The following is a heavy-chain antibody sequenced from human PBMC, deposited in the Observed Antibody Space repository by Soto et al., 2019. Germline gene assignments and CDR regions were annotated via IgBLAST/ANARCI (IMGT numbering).Heavy chain of an antibody. D-gene: IGHD2-2*01. CDR3: LTGPTSRWVHYYYNSTDV. CDR1: GLTFSSYW. CDR2: INSDGSST. Sequence: PVGSLRLSCAASGLTFSSYWMHWVRQAPGKGLVWVSRINSDGSSTSYADSVKGRFTISRDNAKNTLYLQMNSLRAEDTAVYYCLTGPTSRWVHYYYNSTDVWGQGTTVSVSS. V-gene: IGHV3-74*01. J-gene: IGHJ6*02.